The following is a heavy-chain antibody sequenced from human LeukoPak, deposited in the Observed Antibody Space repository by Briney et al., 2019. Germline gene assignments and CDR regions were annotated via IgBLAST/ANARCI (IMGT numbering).Heavy chain of an antibody. D-gene: IGHD6-6*01. J-gene: IGHJ4*02. Sequence: PSATLSLTCAVYGGSFSGYYWSWIRQPPGKGLEWIGEINHSGSTNYNPSLKSRVTISVDTSKNQFSLKLSSVTAADTAVYYCARYLAARPPRNRSGNKYYFDYWGQGTLVTVSS. CDR1: GGSFSGYY. CDR3: ARYLAARPPRNRSGNKYYFDY. CDR2: INHSGST. V-gene: IGHV4-34*01.